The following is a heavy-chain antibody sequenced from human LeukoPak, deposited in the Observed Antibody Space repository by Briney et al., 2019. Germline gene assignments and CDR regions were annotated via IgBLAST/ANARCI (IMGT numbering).Heavy chain of an antibody. D-gene: IGHD3-22*01. CDR1: GGSISSYY. CDR3: AGTDTSGYDRFDY. CDR2: IYTSGNT. V-gene: IGHV4-4*07. Sequence: SETLSLTCTVSGGSISSYYWNLIRQPAGKGLEWIVRIYTSGNTNYSPSLKSRVTISVDKSNNHFSLKLSSVTAADTAVYYCAGTDTSGYDRFDYWGQGALVSVFS. J-gene: IGHJ4*02.